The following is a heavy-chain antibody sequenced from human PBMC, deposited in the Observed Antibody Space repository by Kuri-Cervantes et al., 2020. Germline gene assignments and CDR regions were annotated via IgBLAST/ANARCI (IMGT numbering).Heavy chain of an antibody. CDR3: ARDLSSSAGCDY. J-gene: IGHJ4*02. D-gene: IGHD2/OR15-2a*01. V-gene: IGHV3-21*01. CDR2: ISSSSSYI. CDR1: GFTFSQSW. Sequence: GESLKISCAASGFTFSQSWMTWVRQAPGKGLEWVSSISSSSSYIYYADSVKGRFTISRDNAKNSLYLQMNSLRAEDTAVYYCARDLSSSAGCDYWGQGTLVTVSS.